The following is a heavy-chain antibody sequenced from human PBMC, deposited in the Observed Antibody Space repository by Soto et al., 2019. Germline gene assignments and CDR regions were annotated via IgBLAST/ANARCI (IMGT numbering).Heavy chain of an antibody. CDR1: GFTFSSYS. CDR3: ARDVLSGAAAGILAYFDY. J-gene: IGHJ4*02. Sequence: PGGSLRLSCAASGFTFSSYSMNWVRQAPGKGLEWVSSISSSSSYIYYADSVKGRFTISRDNAKNSLYLQMNSLRAEDTAVYYCARDVLSGAAAGILAYFDYWGQGTLVTVSS. V-gene: IGHV3-21*01. D-gene: IGHD6-13*01. CDR2: ISSSSSYI.